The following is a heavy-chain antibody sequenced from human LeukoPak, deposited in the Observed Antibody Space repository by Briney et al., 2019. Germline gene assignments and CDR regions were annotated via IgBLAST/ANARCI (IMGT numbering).Heavy chain of an antibody. Sequence: ASVKVSCKASGYTFTSYGISWVRQAPGQGLEWMGWISAYNGNTNYAQKLQGRVTMTTDTSTSTAYMELRSLRSDDTAVYYCARVVVVPAAMPGYYYMDVWGKGTTVTVSS. J-gene: IGHJ6*03. D-gene: IGHD2-2*01. V-gene: IGHV1-18*01. CDR2: ISAYNGNT. CDR3: ARVVVVPAAMPGYYYMDV. CDR1: GYTFTSYG.